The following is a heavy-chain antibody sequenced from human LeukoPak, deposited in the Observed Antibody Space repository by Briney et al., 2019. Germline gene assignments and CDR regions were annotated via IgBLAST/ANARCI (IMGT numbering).Heavy chain of an antibody. CDR3: ARDLPGIAAAGTPNYWYFDL. V-gene: IGHV3-23*01. CDR2: ISGRGGST. CDR1: GFTFSSYA. J-gene: IGHJ2*01. D-gene: IGHD6-13*01. Sequence: GGSLRLSCAASGFTFSSYAMSWVRQAPGKGLEWVSAISGRGGSTYYADSVKGRFTISRDNSKNTLYLQMNSLRAEDTAVYYCARDLPGIAAAGTPNYWYFDLWGRGTLVTVSS.